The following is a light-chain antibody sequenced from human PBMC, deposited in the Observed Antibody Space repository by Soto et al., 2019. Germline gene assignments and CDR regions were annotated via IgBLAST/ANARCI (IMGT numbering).Light chain of an antibody. J-gene: IGKJ1*01. Sequence: DIQMTQSPSTLSASVGDRVTIPCRASQTINNQLAWYQQKPGKAPKLLIYDVSTLESGVPSRFRGSGSGTALTLTIRSLQPDDFATYYCQQYNSYWKMFGQGTQVEV. CDR3: QQYNSYWKM. CDR2: DVS. V-gene: IGKV1-5*01. CDR1: QTINNQ.